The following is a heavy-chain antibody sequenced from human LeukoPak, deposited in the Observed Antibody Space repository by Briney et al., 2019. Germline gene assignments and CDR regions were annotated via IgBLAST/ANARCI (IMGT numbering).Heavy chain of an antibody. CDR1: GGSVSSGSYY. CDR3: ARGEIIRGYNWFDP. CDR2: IYYSGST. J-gene: IGHJ5*02. V-gene: IGHV4-61*01. D-gene: IGHD3-22*01. Sequence: SETLPLTCTVSGGSVSSGSYYWSWIRQPPGKGLEWIGYIYYSGSTNYNPSLKSRVTISVDTSKNQFSLKLSSVTAADTAVYYCARGEIIRGYNWFDPWGQGTLVTVSS.